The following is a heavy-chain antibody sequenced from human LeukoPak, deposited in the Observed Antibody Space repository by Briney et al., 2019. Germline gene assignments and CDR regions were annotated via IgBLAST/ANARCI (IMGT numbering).Heavy chain of an antibody. Sequence: GGSLRLSCAASGFTFSSYGMHWVRQAPGKGLEWVAVISYDGSNKYYADSVKGRFTISRDNSKNTLYLQMNSLRAEDPAVYYCAKGTLGYYDSSGFDYWGQGTLVTVSS. CDR3: AKGTLGYYDSSGFDY. CDR2: ISYDGSNK. J-gene: IGHJ4*02. V-gene: IGHV3-30*18. D-gene: IGHD3-22*01. CDR1: GFTFSSYG.